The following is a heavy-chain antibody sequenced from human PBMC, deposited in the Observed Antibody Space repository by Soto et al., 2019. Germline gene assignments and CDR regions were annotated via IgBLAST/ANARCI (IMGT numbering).Heavy chain of an antibody. D-gene: IGHD3-10*01. CDR3: ARELSYYGSGSYYNERDADY. CDR2: IKQDGSEK. V-gene: IGHV3-7*01. Sequence: GGSLRLSCAASGFTFSSYWMSWVRQAPGKGLEWVANIKQDGSEKYYVDSVKGRFTISRDNAKNSLYLQMNSLRAEDTAVYYCARELSYYGSGSYYNERDADYWGQGTLVTVSS. CDR1: GFTFSSYW. J-gene: IGHJ4*02.